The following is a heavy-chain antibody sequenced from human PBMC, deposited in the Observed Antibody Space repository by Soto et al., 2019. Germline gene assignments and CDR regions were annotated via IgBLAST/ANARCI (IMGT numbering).Heavy chain of an antibody. D-gene: IGHD3-16*01. Sequence: QLQLQESGPGLVKPSETLSLTCTVSGGSISSSSYYWGWIRQPPGKGLEWIGSIYYSGSTYYNPSLKSRVTISVDTSKNQFSLKLSSVTAADTAVYYCARHGGSRRWYYYYGMDVWGQGTTVTVSS. CDR3: ARHGGSRRWYYYYGMDV. CDR1: GGSISSSSYY. CDR2: IYYSGST. J-gene: IGHJ6*02. V-gene: IGHV4-39*01.